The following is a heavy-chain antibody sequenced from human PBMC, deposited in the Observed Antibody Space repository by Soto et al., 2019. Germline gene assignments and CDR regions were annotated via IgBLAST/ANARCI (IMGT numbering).Heavy chain of an antibody. V-gene: IGHV3-48*03. CDR1: GFTFSSYE. Sequence: GGSLRLSCAASGFTFSSYEMNWVRQAPGKGLEWVSYISSSGSTIYYADSVKGRFTISRDNAKNSLYLQMNSLRAEDTAVYYCARATYGDYAFYDYWGQGTLVTVSS. CDR2: ISSSGSTI. D-gene: IGHD4-17*01. J-gene: IGHJ4*02. CDR3: ARATYGDYAFYDY.